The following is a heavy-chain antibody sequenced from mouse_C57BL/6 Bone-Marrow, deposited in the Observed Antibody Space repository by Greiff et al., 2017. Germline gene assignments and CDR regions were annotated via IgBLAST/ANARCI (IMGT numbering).Heavy chain of an antibody. CDR3: ARGYYYGGAY. CDR1: GFTFSSYT. Sequence: EVQRVESGGGLVKPGGSLKLSCAASGFTFSSYTMSWVRQTPEKRLEWVATISGGGGNTYYPDSVKGRFTISRDNAKNTLYLQMSSLRSEDTALXYCARGYYYGGAYWGQGTLVTVSA. J-gene: IGHJ3*01. V-gene: IGHV5-9*01. CDR2: ISGGGGNT. D-gene: IGHD1-1*01.